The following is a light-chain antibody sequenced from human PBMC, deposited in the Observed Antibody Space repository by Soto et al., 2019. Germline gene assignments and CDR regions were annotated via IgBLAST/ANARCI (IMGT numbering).Light chain of an antibody. V-gene: IGKV3-11*01. CDR1: QYINTR. Sequence: EIVLPQSPATLSSFPGASVTLSCRARQYINTRLAWYQHRPGQATRLLIYQTSLRAAGIPARFSASGSGTDFTLTISDVQPEEFAPYYCHQRQSWPRTVGQGNKVDIK. CDR3: HQRQSWPRT. J-gene: IGKJ1*01. CDR2: QTS.